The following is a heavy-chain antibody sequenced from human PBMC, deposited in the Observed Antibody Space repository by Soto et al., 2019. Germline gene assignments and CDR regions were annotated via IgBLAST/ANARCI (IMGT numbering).Heavy chain of an antibody. Sequence: DVQLLESGGGLVQPGGSLIISGATSGFTFRTYAMSWFRPAPGKGLDWFSGISAGGGSTYYADSGKGRFTISRDHSKNTLSLQMHGLRAEDTAVYYCEKDPHGDYVGGFEICGQGTMVTFSS. J-gene: IGHJ3*02. CDR1: GFTFRTYA. CDR2: ISAGGGST. V-gene: IGHV3-23*01. D-gene: IGHD4-17*01. CDR3: EKDPHGDYVGGFEI.